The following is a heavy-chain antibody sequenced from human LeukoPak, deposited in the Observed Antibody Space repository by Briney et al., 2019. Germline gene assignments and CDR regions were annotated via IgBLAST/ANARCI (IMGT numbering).Heavy chain of an antibody. Sequence: SETLSLTCAVYGGSFSGYYWSWIRQPPGKGLEWIGEINHSGSTNYNPSLKSRVTISVDTSKNQFSLKLSSVTAADTAVYYCARVPYCSGGSCNYYYYYGMDVWGQGTTVTVSS. D-gene: IGHD2-15*01. CDR2: INHSGST. V-gene: IGHV4-34*01. CDR1: GGSFSGYY. J-gene: IGHJ6*02. CDR3: ARVPYCSGGSCNYYYYYGMDV.